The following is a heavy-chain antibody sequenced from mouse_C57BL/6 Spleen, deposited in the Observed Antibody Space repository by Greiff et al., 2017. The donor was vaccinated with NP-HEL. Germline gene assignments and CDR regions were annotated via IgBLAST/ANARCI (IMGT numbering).Heavy chain of an antibody. Sequence: VQLVESGAELVRPGASVKLSCKASGYTFTDYYINWVKQRPGQGLEWIARIYPGSGNTYYNEKFKGKATLTAEKSSSTAYMQLSSLTSEDSAVYFCARSDYSNPWFAYWGQGTLVTVSA. CDR3: ARSDYSNPWFAY. D-gene: IGHD2-5*01. V-gene: IGHV1-76*01. J-gene: IGHJ3*01. CDR1: GYTFTDYY. CDR2: IYPGSGNT.